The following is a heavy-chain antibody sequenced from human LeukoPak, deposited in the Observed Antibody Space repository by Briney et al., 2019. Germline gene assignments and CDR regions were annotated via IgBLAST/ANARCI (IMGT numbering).Heavy chain of an antibody. V-gene: IGHV5-51*01. Sequence: GESLKISCKGSGYSFTNYWIAWVRQMPGQGLEWMAIIYSPSFQGQVTISVDKSISTTYLRWSSLKASDTAMYYCARRGWGFGEPKRDHDTFDIWGQGTIVTVSS. J-gene: IGHJ3*02. D-gene: IGHD3-10*01. CDR1: GYSFTNYW. CDR2: IY. CDR3: ARRGWGFGEPKRDHDTFDI.